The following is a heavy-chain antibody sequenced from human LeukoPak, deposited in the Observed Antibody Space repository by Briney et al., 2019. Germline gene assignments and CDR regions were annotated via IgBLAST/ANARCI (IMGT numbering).Heavy chain of an antibody. CDR2: LSYTGKT. D-gene: IGHD2/OR15-2a*01. Sequence: SETLSLTCNVSGVSVSTSHWNWIRQRPGKGLEWIGCLSYTGKTDYNPSLKSRVSISLGSSNNHFSLKLTSVTAADTAVFYCSEGYFEPFDHWGQGILVTVSS. V-gene: IGHV4-59*02. CDR1: GVSVSTSH. J-gene: IGHJ4*02. CDR3: SEGYFEPFDH.